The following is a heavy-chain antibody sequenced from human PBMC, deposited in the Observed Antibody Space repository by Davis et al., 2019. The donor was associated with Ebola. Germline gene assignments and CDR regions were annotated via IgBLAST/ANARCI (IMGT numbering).Heavy chain of an antibody. V-gene: IGHV3-23*01. CDR3: ASNSYGSGTAPAD. J-gene: IGHJ4*02. Sequence: GGSLRLSCAGSGFTFSSYSMSWVRQAPGKGLEWVSSITRNGDNTYYADSVKGRFTISRDSSKNTLYLQMNSLRAEDTALYYCASNSYGSGTAPADWGQGTLVTVSS. D-gene: IGHD3-10*01. CDR1: GFTFSSYS. CDR2: ITRNGDNT.